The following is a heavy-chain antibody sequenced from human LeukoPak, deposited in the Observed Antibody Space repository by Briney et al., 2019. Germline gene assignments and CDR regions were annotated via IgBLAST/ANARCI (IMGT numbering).Heavy chain of an antibody. Sequence: PGGSLRLSCAASGFTFSGYWIHWVRQAPGKGLVWVSHISSDGSSTSYADSVKGRFTISRDNAKNTLYLQMNSLRAEDTAVYYCAIALPPSISTPWKWGQGTLVTVSS. J-gene: IGHJ4*02. D-gene: IGHD2-2*01. CDR1: GFTFSGYW. CDR2: ISSDGSST. V-gene: IGHV3-74*01. CDR3: AIALPPSISTPWK.